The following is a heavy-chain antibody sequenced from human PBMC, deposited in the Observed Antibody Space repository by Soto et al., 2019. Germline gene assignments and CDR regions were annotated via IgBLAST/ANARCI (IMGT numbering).Heavy chain of an antibody. CDR2: TRNKANSYTT. CDR1: GYSISSGYY. D-gene: IGHD3-22*01. V-gene: IGHV3-72*01. J-gene: IGHJ4*02. Sequence: LTCAVSGYSISSGYYWGWVRQAPGKGLEWVGRTRNKANSYTTEYAASVKGRFTISRDDSKNSLYLQMNSLKTEDTAVYYCARAGGARKYYYDSSGYDYWGQGTLVTVSS. CDR3: ARAGGARKYYYDSSGYDY.